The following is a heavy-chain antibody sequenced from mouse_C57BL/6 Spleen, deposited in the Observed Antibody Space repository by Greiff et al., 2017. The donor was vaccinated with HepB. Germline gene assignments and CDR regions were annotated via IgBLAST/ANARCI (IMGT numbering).Heavy chain of an antibody. CDR2: ISYDGSN. D-gene: IGHD4-1*01. CDR3: ARNWDYFDY. J-gene: IGHJ2*01. V-gene: IGHV3-6*01. Sequence: EVQLQESGPGLVKPSQSLSLTCSVTGYSITSGYYWNWIRQFPGNKLEWMGYISYDGSNNYNPSLKNRITITRDTSKNQLFLKLNSVTTEDTATYYCARNWDYFDYWGQGTTLTVSS. CDR1: GYSITSGYY.